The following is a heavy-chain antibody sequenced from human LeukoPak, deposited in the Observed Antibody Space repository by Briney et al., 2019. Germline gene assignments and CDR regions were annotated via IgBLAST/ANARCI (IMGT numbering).Heavy chain of an antibody. CDR3: ARVPIAVAPFDY. CDR1: GFTFSSYE. CDR2: ISSSGSTI. J-gene: IGHJ4*02. V-gene: IGHV3-48*03. Sequence: GGSLRLSCAASGFTFSSYEMNWVRQAPGKGLEWVSYISSSGSTIYYADSVKGRFTISRDNAKNSLYLQMNSLRAEDTAVYYYARVPIAVAPFDYWGQGTLVTVSS. D-gene: IGHD6-19*01.